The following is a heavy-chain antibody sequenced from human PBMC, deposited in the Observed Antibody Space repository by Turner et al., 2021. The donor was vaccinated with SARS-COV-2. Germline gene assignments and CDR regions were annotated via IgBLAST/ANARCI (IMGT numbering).Heavy chain of an antibody. Sequence: QVQLQESGPGLVKPSETLSLTCTVSGGSLINYFWSWIRQPAGKGLDWIGRIYTSGLTDYIPSLKSRVTMSVDTSKNKLSLILTSGTAADTAVYYGTRVPSGGWFDPWGQGTLVSVSS. CDR3: TRVPSGGWFDP. J-gene: IGHJ5*02. D-gene: IGHD3-3*01. CDR1: GGSLINYF. V-gene: IGHV4-4*07. CDR2: IYTSGLT.